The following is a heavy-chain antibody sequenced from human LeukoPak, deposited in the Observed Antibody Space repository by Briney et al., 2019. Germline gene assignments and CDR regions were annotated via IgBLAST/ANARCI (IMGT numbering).Heavy chain of an antibody. CDR1: GGSISSSSYC. CDR3: ARDSSTVQFDP. Sequence: SETLSITCTVSGGSISSSSYCWGWIRQPPGKGLEWIGSIYYSGSTYYNPSLKSRVTISVDTSKNQFSLKLSSVTAADTAVYYCARDSSTVQFDPWGQGTLVTVSS. CDR2: IYYSGST. V-gene: IGHV4-39*01. D-gene: IGHD4-17*01. J-gene: IGHJ5*02.